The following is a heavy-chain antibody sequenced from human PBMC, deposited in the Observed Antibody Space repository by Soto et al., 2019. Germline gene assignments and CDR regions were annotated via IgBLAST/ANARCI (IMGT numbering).Heavy chain of an antibody. D-gene: IGHD3-22*01. CDR1: GFSLSSTRMG. J-gene: IGHJ4*02. V-gene: IGHV2-26*01. CDR3: ERIHRDYSDSSALFFDY. Sequence: QVTLKESGPVLVKPTETLTLTCTVSGFSLSSTRMGGSWIRQPPGKALEWLAYIFSNDEKSYSTSLKSRLTLTKHTSKSQVVLTMTNMDPVGTATYYCERIHRDYSDSSALFFDYWGRRTLVAVSS. CDR2: IFSNDEK.